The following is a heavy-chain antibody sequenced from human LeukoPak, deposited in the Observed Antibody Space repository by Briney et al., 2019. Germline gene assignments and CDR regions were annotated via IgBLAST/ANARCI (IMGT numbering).Heavy chain of an antibody. J-gene: IGHJ3*02. CDR1: GFTLSSYM. V-gene: IGHV3-23*01. D-gene: IGHD4/OR15-4a*01. CDR3: ASGASAAFDM. CDR2: ISGSGGST. Sequence: PGGSLRLSCTASGFTLSSYMMRWVRQAPGKGLEWVSSISGSGGSTYYPDSVRGRFTISRDNSKNTVYLQLNSLRADDTAVYYCASGASAAFDMWGQGTMVSVSS.